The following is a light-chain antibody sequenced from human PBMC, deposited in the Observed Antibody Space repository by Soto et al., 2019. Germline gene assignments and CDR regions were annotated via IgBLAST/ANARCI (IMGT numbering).Light chain of an antibody. V-gene: IGKV3-20*01. CDR3: QQYINSPCT. J-gene: IGKJ1*01. CDR2: AAS. Sequence: EVVLTQSPGTLSLSPGERATLSCGASQSVGSSYLAWYQPKPDQAPRLLSYAASTRATGIPDSFSGSGSGTEYTLPSSRLEPEDFAVYYFQQYINSPCTFGQGTKLEI. CDR1: QSVGSSY.